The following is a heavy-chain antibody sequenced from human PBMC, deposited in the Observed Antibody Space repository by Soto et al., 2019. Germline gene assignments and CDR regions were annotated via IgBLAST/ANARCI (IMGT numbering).Heavy chain of an antibody. Sequence: SETLSLTCAVYGGSFSGYYWSWIRQPPGKGLEWIGEINHSGSTNYNPSLKSRVTISVDTSKNQFSLKLSSVTAADTAVYYCAGSMIVVVIKIDSRGQGTLVT. CDR3: AGSMIVVVIKIDS. D-gene: IGHD3-22*01. CDR2: INHSGST. V-gene: IGHV4-34*01. CDR1: GGSFSGYY. J-gene: IGHJ5*01.